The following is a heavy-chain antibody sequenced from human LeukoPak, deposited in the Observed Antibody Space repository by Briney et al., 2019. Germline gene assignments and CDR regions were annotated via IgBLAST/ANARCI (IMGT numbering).Heavy chain of an antibody. CDR2: VSSSGTT. J-gene: IGHJ3*02. Sequence: TSETLSLICTVSGGSISRDGHYWSWIRQYPGKGLESIGSVSSSGTTTYNPSLKSRVTISLDTSQNQFSLNLRSLTAADTAVYYCAGEMVRDAFDIWGQGTMVTVSS. V-gene: IGHV4-31*03. D-gene: IGHD2-8*01. CDR3: AGEMVRDAFDI. CDR1: GGSISRDGHY.